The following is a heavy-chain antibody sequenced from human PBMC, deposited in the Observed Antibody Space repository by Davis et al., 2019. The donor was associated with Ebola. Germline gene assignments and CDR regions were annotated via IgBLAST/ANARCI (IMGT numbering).Heavy chain of an antibody. V-gene: IGHV3-7*03. CDR3: VVGVWEPRY. D-gene: IGHD1-26*01. CDR1: GFTFSSYW. CDR2: MNQDGGGK. Sequence: PGGSLRLSCAASGFTFSSYWMTWVRQAPGKGPEWVAHMNQDGGGKYHADSVKGRFTVSRDSAKNSLYLQMSSLRPEDTALYYCVVGVWEPRYWGRGTLVTVSS. J-gene: IGHJ4*02.